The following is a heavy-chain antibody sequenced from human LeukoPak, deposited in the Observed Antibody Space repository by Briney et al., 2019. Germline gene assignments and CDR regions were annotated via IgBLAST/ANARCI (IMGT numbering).Heavy chain of an antibody. Sequence: PGGSLRLSCAASGFTFSTYAMTWVRQAPGKGLECVSVISRSGSGTHYADSVKGRFTISRDNSKNMLYLQMNSLRAEDTAIYYCTKKRLNRLGFYYGIDVWGQGTTVTVSS. CDR2: ISRSGSGT. V-gene: IGHV3-23*01. J-gene: IGHJ6*02. CDR3: TKKRLNRLGFYYGIDV. D-gene: IGHD4-17*01. CDR1: GFTFSTYA.